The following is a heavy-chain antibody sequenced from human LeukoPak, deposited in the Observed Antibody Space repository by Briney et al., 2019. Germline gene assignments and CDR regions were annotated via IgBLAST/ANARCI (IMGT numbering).Heavy chain of an antibody. Sequence: SETLSLTCAVYGGSFSGYYGSWIRQPPGKGLEWIGEINHSGSTNYNPSLKSRVTISVDTSKNQFSLKLSSVTAADTAVYYCARGQPLDVWGKGTTVTVSS. V-gene: IGHV4-34*01. CDR2: INHSGST. CDR1: GGSFSGYY. J-gene: IGHJ6*04. CDR3: ARGQPLDV.